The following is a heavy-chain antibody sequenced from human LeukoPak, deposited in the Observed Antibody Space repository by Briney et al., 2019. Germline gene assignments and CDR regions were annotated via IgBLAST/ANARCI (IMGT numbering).Heavy chain of an antibody. CDR3: ARDPKWAFGVVVGGVSDF. CDR2: IYYSGST. J-gene: IGHJ4*02. CDR1: GGSISGSSYY. V-gene: IGHV4-39*02. Sequence: PWETLSLTCTVSGGSISGSSYYWGWIRQPPGKGLEWIGRIYYSGSTYYNPSLKSRVTISVDTSKNQFSLKLSSVTAADTAVYYCARDPKWAFGVVVGGVSDFWGQGILVTVSS. D-gene: IGHD3-16*02.